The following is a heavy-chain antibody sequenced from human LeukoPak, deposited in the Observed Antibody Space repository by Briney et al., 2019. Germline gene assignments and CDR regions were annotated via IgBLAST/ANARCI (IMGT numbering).Heavy chain of an antibody. V-gene: IGHV1-69*01. CDR2: IIPIFGTA. Sequence: SVKVSCKASGGTFSSYAISWVRQAPGQGLEWMGGIIPIFGTANYAQKFQGRVTITADESTSTAYMELSSLRSEDTAVYYCARGYCSGGTCYLVENWLDPWGQGTLVTVSS. CDR1: GGTFSSYA. CDR3: ARGYCSGGTCYLVENWLDP. D-gene: IGHD2-15*01. J-gene: IGHJ5*02.